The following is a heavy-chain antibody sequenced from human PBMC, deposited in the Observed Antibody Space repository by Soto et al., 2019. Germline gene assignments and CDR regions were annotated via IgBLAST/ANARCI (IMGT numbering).Heavy chain of an antibody. CDR2: IYSGGST. CDR3: ARAGTTYYDSVWGRPGSVDS. J-gene: IGHJ4*02. V-gene: IGHV3-53*04. D-gene: IGHD3-16*01. Sequence: EVQLVESGGGLVQPGGSLRLSCAASGFTVSSNYMSWVRQAPGKGLEWVSVIYSGGSTYYADSVKGRFTISRHNSKNTLYLKRNSLSAEETAVYYCARAGTTYYDSVWGRPGSVDSWGQGTLVTVSS. CDR1: GFTVSSNY.